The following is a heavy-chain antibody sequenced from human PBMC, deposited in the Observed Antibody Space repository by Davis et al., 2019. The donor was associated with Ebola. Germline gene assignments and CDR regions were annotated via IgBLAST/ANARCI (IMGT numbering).Heavy chain of an antibody. CDR1: GGSFSAHY. CDR3: GRDLGDLVFYGMDV. V-gene: IGHV4-59*11. J-gene: IGHJ6*02. CDR2: IYYSGST. Sequence: SETLSLTCAVYGGSFSAHYWNWIRQAPGKGLEWIGYIYYSGSTNYNPSLKSRVTISVDTSTNQFSLKLSSVTAEDTALYYCGRDLGDLVFYGMDVWGQGTTVTVSS. D-gene: IGHD3-16*01.